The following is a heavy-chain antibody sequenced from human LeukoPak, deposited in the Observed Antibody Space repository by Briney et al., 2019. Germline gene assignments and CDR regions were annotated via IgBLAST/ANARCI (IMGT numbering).Heavy chain of an antibody. CDR3: ARFVDTAMAHYFDY. Sequence: KPSETLSLTCTVSGGSISSSRYYWGWIRPPPGKGLEWIGSIYSSGSTYYNPSLKSRVTISVDTSKNQFSLKLSSVTAADTAVYYCARFVDTAMAHYFDYWGQGTLVTVSS. D-gene: IGHD5-18*01. CDR1: GGSISSSRYY. CDR2: IYSSGST. V-gene: IGHV4-39*01. J-gene: IGHJ4*02.